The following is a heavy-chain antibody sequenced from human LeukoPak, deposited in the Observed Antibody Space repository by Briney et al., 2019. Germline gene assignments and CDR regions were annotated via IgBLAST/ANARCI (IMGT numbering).Heavy chain of an antibody. V-gene: IGHV4-38-2*02. CDR2: IHHSGRT. J-gene: IGHJ4*02. CDR1: GYSISSDYY. D-gene: IGHD3-22*01. CDR3: ASPRDYDSFLYYYAPSPPFDY. Sequence: SETLSLTCTVSGYSISSDYYWGWIRQPPGRGLEWIGSIHHSGRTYYNPSLKSRVTISVDTSKNQFSLRLSSVTAADTAVYYCASPRDYDSFLYYYAPSPPFDYWGQGALVTVSS.